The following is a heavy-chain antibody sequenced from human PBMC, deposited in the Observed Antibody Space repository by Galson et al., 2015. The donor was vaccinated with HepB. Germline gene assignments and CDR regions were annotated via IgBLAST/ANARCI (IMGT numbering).Heavy chain of an antibody. Sequence: QSGAEVKKPGESLKISCQGSGYSFTSYWIVWVRQMPGKGLEWMGIIYPGDSDTRYSPSFRGQVTISADKSISTAYLQWSSLKASDTAMYYCARHRRDPMVRGVISSRGAFDIWGQGTMVTVSS. V-gene: IGHV5-51*01. CDR1: GYSFTSYW. J-gene: IGHJ3*02. D-gene: IGHD3-10*01. CDR2: IYPGDSDT. CDR3: ARHRRDPMVRGVISSRGAFDI.